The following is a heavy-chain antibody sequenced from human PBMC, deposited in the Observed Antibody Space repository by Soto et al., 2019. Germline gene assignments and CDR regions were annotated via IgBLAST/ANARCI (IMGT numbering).Heavy chain of an antibody. CDR1: GITLRSCS. V-gene: IGHV3-21*01. Sequence: PGGSLRLSCAASGITLRSCSMSWVRQAPGKGLEWVASITSDSSDIYYEDSVKGRFTISRDNGENSLYLQMTSLGAEDTGVYYCATTYCSGGYCFSSEYWGQGVLVTVSS. CDR3: ATTYCSGGYCFSSEY. D-gene: IGHD2-15*01. CDR2: ITSDSSDI. J-gene: IGHJ4*02.